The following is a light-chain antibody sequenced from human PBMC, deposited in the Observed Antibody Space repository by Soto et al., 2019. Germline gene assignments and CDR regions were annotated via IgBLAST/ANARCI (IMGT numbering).Light chain of an antibody. CDR3: QAYNYWWM. CDR2: GTS. CDR1: HNISRS. V-gene: IGKV3-15*01. J-gene: IGKJ1*01. Sequence: EIVMTQSPVTLSVSPGERATLSCRASHNISRSLAWYQQKPGQGPSLLIYGTSTRPGGVPASVSGGVSVTEILIIISLLQLDDSADYYCQAYNYWWMFAQGTKVDIK.